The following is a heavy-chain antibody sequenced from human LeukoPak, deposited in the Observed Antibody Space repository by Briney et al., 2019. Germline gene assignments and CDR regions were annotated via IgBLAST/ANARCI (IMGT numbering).Heavy chain of an antibody. J-gene: IGHJ4*02. CDR2: IYSDGST. CDR1: GFTVSSNY. CDR3: ARVYYYDSGSRWGDYFDY. V-gene: IGHV3-66*01. D-gene: IGHD3-10*01. Sequence: GGSLRLSCAASGFTVSSNYMSWVRQAPGKGLEWVSIIYSDGSTYYADSVKGRFTISRDNSKNTLYLRMNSLRAEDTAVYYCARVYYYDSGSRWGDYFDYWGQGTLVTVSS.